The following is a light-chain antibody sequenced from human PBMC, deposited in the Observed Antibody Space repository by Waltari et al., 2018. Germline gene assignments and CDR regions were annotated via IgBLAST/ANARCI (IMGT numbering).Light chain of an antibody. CDR2: DAS. J-gene: IGKJ1*01. CDR1: QGISSR. CDR3: QQVNSFPRT. V-gene: IGKV1-12*01. Sequence: DIQMTQSPSSVSASVGDRVTLTCRASQGISSRLACDQQKPVKAPKLLIYDASSLHSGVPSRFSGSGSGTDFTLTIRSLQPEDFATYYCQQVNSFPRTFGQGTKVEVK.